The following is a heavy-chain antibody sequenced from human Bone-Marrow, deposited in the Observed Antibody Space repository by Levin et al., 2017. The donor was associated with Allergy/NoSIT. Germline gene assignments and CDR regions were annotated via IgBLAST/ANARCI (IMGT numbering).Heavy chain of an antibody. J-gene: IGHJ6*03. CDR2: IDYSGST. Sequence: SETLSLTCTVSGASVSSGSNYWSWIRQSPGKGLEWIGCIDYSGSTKYNPSLRSRVTISAGTSKNQFSLTLNSVTAADTAVYYCARDFDYYYYMDVWGKGTTVTVSS. CDR3: ARDFDYYYYMDV. CDR1: GASVSSGSNY. V-gene: IGHV4-61*01.